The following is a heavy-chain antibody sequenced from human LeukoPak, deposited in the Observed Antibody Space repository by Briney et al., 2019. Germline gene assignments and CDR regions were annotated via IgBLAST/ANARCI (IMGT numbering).Heavy chain of an antibody. CDR1: GGSFSGYY. D-gene: IGHD2-8*01. V-gene: IGHV4-34*01. CDR3: ARGMVTRLFDY. Sequence: PSETLSLTCAVYGGSFSGYYWSWIRQPPGKGLEWIGEINHSGSTNYNPSLKSRVTISVDTSENQFSLKLSSVTAADTAVYYCARGMVTRLFDYWGQGTLVTVSS. J-gene: IGHJ4*02. CDR2: INHSGST.